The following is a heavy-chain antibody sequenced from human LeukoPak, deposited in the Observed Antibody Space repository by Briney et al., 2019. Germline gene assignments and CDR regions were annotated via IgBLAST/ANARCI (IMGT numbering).Heavy chain of an antibody. CDR3: ASSDLWSRKFCSGGSCYSNYFDY. V-gene: IGHV1-69*02. D-gene: IGHD2-15*01. J-gene: IGHJ4*02. CDR2: IIPILGIA. Sequence: SVKVSCKASGYTFTSYYMHWVRQAPGQGLEWMGRIIPILGIANYAQKFQGRVTITADKSTSTAYMELSSLRSEDTAVYYCASSDLWSRKFCSGGSCYSNYFDYWGQGTLVTVSS. CDR1: GYTFTSYY.